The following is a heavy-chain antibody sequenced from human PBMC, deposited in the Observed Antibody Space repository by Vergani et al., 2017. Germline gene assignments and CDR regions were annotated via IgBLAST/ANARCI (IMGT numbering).Heavy chain of an antibody. Sequence: EVQLVESGGGLVKPGGSLRLSCAASGFTFSNYWMSWVRQAPGKGLEWVANIKEDGSEKYYVDSVKGRFTISRDNAKNSLYLQMNSLRAEDTAVYYCARGAHSIVVVPTAMNYWGQGTMVTVSS. CDR1: GFTFSNYW. CDR3: ARGAHSIVVVPTAMNY. J-gene: IGHJ3*01. V-gene: IGHV3-7*01. D-gene: IGHD2-2*01. CDR2: IKEDGSEK.